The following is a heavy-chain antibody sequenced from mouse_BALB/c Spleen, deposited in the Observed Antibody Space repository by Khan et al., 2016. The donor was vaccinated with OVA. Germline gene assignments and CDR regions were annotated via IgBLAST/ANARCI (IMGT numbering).Heavy chain of an antibody. CDR3: ARKDYYDYDPFPY. J-gene: IGHJ3*01. Sequence: VQLKQSGPGLVKPSQSLSLTCTVTGYSITSEYTWNWIRQFPGNKLEWMGFISYSGNTRYNPSLKSRISITRDTSKNQFFLQLNSVTSEDTATXDSARKDYYDYDPFPYWGQGTLVTVSA. V-gene: IGHV3-2*02. CDR2: ISYSGNT. D-gene: IGHD2-4*01. CDR1: GYSITSEYT.